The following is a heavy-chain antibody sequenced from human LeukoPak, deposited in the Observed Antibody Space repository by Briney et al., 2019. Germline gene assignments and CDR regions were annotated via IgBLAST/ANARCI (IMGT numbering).Heavy chain of an antibody. D-gene: IGHD3-10*01. J-gene: IGHJ4*02. CDR3: AKEREDYYGSGSSFDY. V-gene: IGHV3-23*01. CDR2: ISGSGGST. CDR1: GFTFSSYD. Sequence: GGSLRLSCAASGFTFSSYDMHWVRHATGKGLEWVSAISGSGGSTYYADSVKGRFTISRDNSKNTLYLQMNSLRAEDTAVYYCAKEREDYYGSGSSFDYWGQGTLVTVSS.